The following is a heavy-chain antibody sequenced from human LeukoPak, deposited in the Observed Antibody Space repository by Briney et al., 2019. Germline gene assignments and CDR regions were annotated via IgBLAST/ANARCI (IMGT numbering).Heavy chain of an antibody. CDR3: TTEGGWSFYFDY. V-gene: IGHV3-15*01. CDR2: IKSKTDGGTP. J-gene: IGHJ4*02. Sequence: PGGSLRLSCAASGFTFSNAWMSWVRQAPGKGLEWVGRIKSKTDGGTPDYAAPVKGRFTISRDDSKNTLYLQMNSLKTEDTAVYYCTTEGGWSFYFDYWGQGTLVTVSS. CDR1: GFTFSNAW. D-gene: IGHD2-15*01.